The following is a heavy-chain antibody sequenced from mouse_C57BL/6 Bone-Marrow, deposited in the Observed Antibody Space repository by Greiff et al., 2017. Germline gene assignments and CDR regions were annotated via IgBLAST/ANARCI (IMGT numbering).Heavy chain of an antibody. CDR3: SLATVVATDY. J-gene: IGHJ2*01. V-gene: IGHV3-6*01. CDR2: ISYDGSN. Sequence: DVQLVESGPGLVKPSQSLSLTCSVTGYSITSGYYWNWIRQFPGNKLEWMGYISYDGSNNYNPSLKNRISITRDTSKNQFFLKLNSVTTEDTATYYCSLATVVATDYWGQGTTLTVSS. CDR1: GYSITSGYY. D-gene: IGHD1-1*01.